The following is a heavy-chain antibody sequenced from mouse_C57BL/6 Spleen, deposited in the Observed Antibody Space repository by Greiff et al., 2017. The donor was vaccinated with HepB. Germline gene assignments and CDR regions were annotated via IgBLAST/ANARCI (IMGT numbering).Heavy chain of an antibody. CDR2: IYPGDGDT. Sequence: QVQLQQSGAELVKPGASVKISCKASGYAFSSYWMNWVKQRPGKGLEWIGQIYPGDGDTNYNGKFKGKATLTADKSSSTAYMQLSSLTSEDSAVYLCARVTTVRDFDYWGQGTTLTVSS. CDR3: ARVTTVRDFDY. D-gene: IGHD1-1*01. CDR1: GYAFSSYW. J-gene: IGHJ2*01. V-gene: IGHV1-80*01.